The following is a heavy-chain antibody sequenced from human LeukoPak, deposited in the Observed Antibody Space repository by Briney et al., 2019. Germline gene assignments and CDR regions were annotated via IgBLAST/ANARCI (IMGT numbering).Heavy chain of an antibody. Sequence: SETLSLTCTVSDYSINSDYYWGWIRPPPGKGLEWIGSIYHSGSTYYNPSLKSRATISVDTSKNQFSLKLSSVTAADTAVYYCARGAPSSGCDYWGQGTLVTVSS. V-gene: IGHV4-38-2*02. CDR2: IYHSGST. J-gene: IGHJ4*02. CDR1: DYSINSDYY. CDR3: ARGAPSSGCDY. D-gene: IGHD6-19*01.